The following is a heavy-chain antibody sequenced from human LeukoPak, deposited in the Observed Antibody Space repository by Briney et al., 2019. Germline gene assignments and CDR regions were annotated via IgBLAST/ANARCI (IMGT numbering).Heavy chain of an antibody. CDR3: ASPAATHYYGMDV. D-gene: IGHD2-15*01. CDR2: ISAYNGNT. J-gene: IGHJ6*02. CDR1: GYTFTSYG. V-gene: IGHV1-18*01. Sequence: ASVKVSCTASGYTFTSYGISWVRQAPGQGLEWMGWISAYNGNTNYAQKLQGRVTMTTDTSTSTAYMELRSLGSDDTAVYYCASPAATHYYGMDVWGQGTTVTVSS.